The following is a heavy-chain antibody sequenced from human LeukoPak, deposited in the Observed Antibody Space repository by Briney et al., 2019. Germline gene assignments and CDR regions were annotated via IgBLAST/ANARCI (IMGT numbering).Heavy chain of an antibody. CDR2: INTDGTRT. CDR3: ASNDYGSGTYYRY. V-gene: IGHV3-74*01. D-gene: IGHD3-10*01. J-gene: IGHJ4*02. CDR1: GFTFSNYW. Sequence: GGSLRLSCAASGFTFSNYWMHWVRQAPGRGLVWVSRINTDGTRTNYADSVKGRFTISRDNAENTLYLQMNSLRAEDTAVYYCASNDYGSGTYYRYWGRGTLVTVSS.